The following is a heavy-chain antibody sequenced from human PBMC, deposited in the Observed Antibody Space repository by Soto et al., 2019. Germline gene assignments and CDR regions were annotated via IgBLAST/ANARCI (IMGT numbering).Heavy chain of an antibody. D-gene: IGHD3-10*01. CDR1: GDTFTTYD. CDR3: ARGRASGSYYLLDY. Sequence: ASVKVSCKASGDTFTTYDINWVRQATGHGLEWMGWINPNSGNIGYAQRFQGRVTMTRDTAIRTSYMEVSSLRSDDTAVYYCARGRASGSYYLLDYWGQGTLVTVSS. CDR2: INPNSGNI. J-gene: IGHJ4*02. V-gene: IGHV1-8*01.